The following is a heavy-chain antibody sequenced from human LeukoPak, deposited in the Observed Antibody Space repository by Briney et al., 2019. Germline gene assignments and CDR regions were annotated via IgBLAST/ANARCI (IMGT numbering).Heavy chain of an antibody. CDR3: ARLRSGSIDD. CDR1: AGSVNSITYY. V-gene: IGHV4-39*01. D-gene: IGHD3-22*01. CDR2: AYYTGST. J-gene: IGHJ4*02. Sequence: PSETLSLTCTVSAGSVNSITYYWGWTRQPPGKGLEWIGSAYYTGSTYYNPSLKSRVTISVDTSKNQFSLKLSSVTAADTAVYYCARLRSGSIDDWGQGALVTVSS.